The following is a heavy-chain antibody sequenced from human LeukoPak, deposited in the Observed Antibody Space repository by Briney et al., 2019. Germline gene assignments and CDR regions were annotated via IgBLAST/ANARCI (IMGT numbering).Heavy chain of an antibody. V-gene: IGHV3-7*03. CDR3: ARGRQQMTYFDY. J-gene: IGHJ4*02. Sequence: GGSLRPSCAASGFTFSDYYMSWIRQAPGKGLEWVANIKQDGSEKYYVDSVKGRFTISRDNAKNSLHLQVSSLRAEDTAVYYCARGRQQMTYFDYWGQGTLVTVSS. CDR2: IKQDGSEK. D-gene: IGHD6-13*01. CDR1: GFTFSDYY.